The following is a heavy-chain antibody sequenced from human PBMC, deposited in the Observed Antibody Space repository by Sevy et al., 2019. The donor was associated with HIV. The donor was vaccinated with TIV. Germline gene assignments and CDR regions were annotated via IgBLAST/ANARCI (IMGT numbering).Heavy chain of an antibody. J-gene: IGHJ4*02. CDR3: ARVPYYYDSSGNHFDY. CDR1: GYTFTGYY. Sequence: ASVKVSCKASGYTFTGYYMHWVRQAPGQGLEWMGWINPNSGGTNYAQKFQGRVTMTRDTSISTAYMELSRLRSDDTAVYYCARVPYYYDSSGNHFDYWGQGTLVTVSS. V-gene: IGHV1-2*02. CDR2: INPNSGGT. D-gene: IGHD3-22*01.